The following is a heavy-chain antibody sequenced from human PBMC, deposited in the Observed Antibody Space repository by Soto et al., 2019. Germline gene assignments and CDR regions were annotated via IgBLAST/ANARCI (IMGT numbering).Heavy chain of an antibody. Sequence: PSETLSLTCIVSGGSIRSSSHYWGWIRQPPGRGLEWIGNIFYSGSTYYNPSLKSRLTMSVDTSQNQFSLNLSSVTAADTAVYYCARLSSGVTIATPGPDHWGLGTLVTVSS. V-gene: IGHV4-39*01. CDR3: ARLSSGVTIATPGPDH. J-gene: IGHJ4*02. CDR1: GGSIRSSSHY. CDR2: IFYSGST. D-gene: IGHD4-17*01.